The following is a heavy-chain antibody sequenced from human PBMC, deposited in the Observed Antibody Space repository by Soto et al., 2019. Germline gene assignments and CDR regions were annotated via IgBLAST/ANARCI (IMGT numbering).Heavy chain of an antibody. J-gene: IGHJ3*02. CDR2: ISYDGSNK. CDR1: GFTFSSYA. D-gene: IGHD1-26*01. Sequence: QVQLVESGGGVVQPGRSLRLSCAASGFTFSSYAMHWVRQAPGKGLEWVAVISYDGSNKYYADSVKGRFTISRDNSKNXLXXQMNSLRAEDTAVYYCARGLGIVGATTEVEPAFDIWGQGTMVTVSS. CDR3: ARGLGIVGATTEVEPAFDI. V-gene: IGHV3-30-3*01.